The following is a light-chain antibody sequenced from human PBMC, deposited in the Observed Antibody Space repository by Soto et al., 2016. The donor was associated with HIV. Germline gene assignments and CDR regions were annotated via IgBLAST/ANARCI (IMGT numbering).Light chain of an antibody. Sequence: DIQMTQSPSSLSASIGDRVTITCRASQSISRYLNWYQQKPGKAPQLLIFGASILQSGVPSRFSGIGSGTDYTLTISSLQPEDFATYYCQQYYSTPWTFGQGTKVEIK. J-gene: IGKJ1*01. CDR3: QQYYSTPWT. CDR1: QSISRY. V-gene: IGKV1-39*01. CDR2: GAS.